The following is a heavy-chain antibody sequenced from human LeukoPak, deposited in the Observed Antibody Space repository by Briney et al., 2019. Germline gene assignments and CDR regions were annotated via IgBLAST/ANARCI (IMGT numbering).Heavy chain of an antibody. D-gene: IGHD1-26*01. CDR1: GGSISSYY. V-gene: IGHV4-59*01. J-gene: IGHJ4*02. Sequence: SETLSVTCTHPGGSISSYYWSWIRQPPGKGLEWIGYIYYSGSTNYNPSLKSRVTISVDTSKNQFSLKLSSVTAADTAVYYCARDVGDGEPSLDYWGQGTLVTVS. CDR2: IYYSGST. CDR3: ARDVGDGEPSLDY.